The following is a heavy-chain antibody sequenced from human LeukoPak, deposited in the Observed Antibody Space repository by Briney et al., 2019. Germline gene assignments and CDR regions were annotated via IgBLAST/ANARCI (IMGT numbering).Heavy chain of an antibody. CDR1: GYTLTELS. CDR2: FDPEDGET. J-gene: IGHJ4*02. V-gene: IGHV1-24*01. CDR3: ATTRQDYRNYFDY. Sequence: ASVKVSCKVSGYTLTELSMDWVRQAPGKGVEWMGGFDPEDGETIYAQKFQGGVTMTEDRSTDTAYMELSSLRSEDTAVYYCATTRQDYRNYFDYWGQGTLVTVSS. D-gene: IGHD4-11*01.